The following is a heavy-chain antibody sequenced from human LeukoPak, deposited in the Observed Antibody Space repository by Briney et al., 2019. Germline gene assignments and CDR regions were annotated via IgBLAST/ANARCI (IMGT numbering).Heavy chain of an antibody. CDR2: ISSGSSTI. J-gene: IGHJ3*02. V-gene: IGHV3-48*04. D-gene: IGHD3-10*01. CDR1: GSTFSSYS. CDR3: ARDPTLYGPPNAFDI. Sequence: PGGSLRLSCAASGSTFSSYSMNWVRQAPGKGLEWVSYISSGSSTIYYADSVKGRFTISRDNAKNSLYLQMNSLRAEDTALYYCARDPTLYGPPNAFDIWGQGTMVTVSS.